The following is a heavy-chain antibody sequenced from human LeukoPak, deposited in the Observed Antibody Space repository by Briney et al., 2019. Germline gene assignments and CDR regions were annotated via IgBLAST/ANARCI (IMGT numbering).Heavy chain of an antibody. J-gene: IGHJ6*03. V-gene: IGHV3-20*04. Sequence: GGSLRLSCAASGFTFDDYGMSWVRQAPGKGLEWVSGINWNGGSTGYADSVKGRFTISRDNAKNSLYLQMNSLTAEDTAIYYCARDPYSGAYGDSYYYYMDVWGKGTTVTISS. D-gene: IGHD1-26*01. CDR1: GFTFDDYG. CDR3: ARDPYSGAYGDSYYYYMDV. CDR2: INWNGGST.